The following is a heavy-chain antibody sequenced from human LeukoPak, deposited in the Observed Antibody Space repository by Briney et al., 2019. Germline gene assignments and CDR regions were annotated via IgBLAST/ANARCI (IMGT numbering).Heavy chain of an antibody. J-gene: IGHJ5*02. Sequence: PSETLSLTCTVSGGSISSYYWSWIRQPPGKGLEWIGDINYGGSTNYNPSLKSRVTISVDTSKNQFSLKLSSVTAADTAVYYCARALAVAAPGVNWFDPGGQGTLVTVSS. CDR3: ARALAVAAPGVNWFDP. D-gene: IGHD6-19*01. CDR2: INYGGST. V-gene: IGHV4-59*01. CDR1: GGSISSYY.